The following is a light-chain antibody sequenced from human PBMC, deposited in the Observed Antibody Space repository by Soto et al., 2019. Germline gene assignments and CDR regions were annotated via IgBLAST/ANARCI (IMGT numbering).Light chain of an antibody. V-gene: IGKV1-16*02. CDR1: QGSSNN. CDR3: QQYNSCPRT. CDR2: GAS. Sequence: DIRMTQSPSSLSASVGDRVTITCRASQGSSNNLAWFQQKPGKAPKSLIYGASSLLSGVPSKFSGSGSVTDFTLTISSLQPEDFATYYCQQYNSCPRTLGPGTKVEVK. J-gene: IGKJ1*01.